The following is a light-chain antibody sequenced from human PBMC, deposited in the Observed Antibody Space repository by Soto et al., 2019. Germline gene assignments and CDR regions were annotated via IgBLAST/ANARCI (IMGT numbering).Light chain of an antibody. Sequence: IQLTQSPSFLSASVGDRVTIICRASQGIGSYLAWYQQKPGKAPKLLIYAASTLRSGVPSRFSGSGSGTEFTLTISSLQPEDFATYYCQQVHTYPWTFGQGTKVEIK. J-gene: IGKJ1*01. CDR3: QQVHTYPWT. CDR1: QGIGSY. V-gene: IGKV1-9*01. CDR2: AAS.